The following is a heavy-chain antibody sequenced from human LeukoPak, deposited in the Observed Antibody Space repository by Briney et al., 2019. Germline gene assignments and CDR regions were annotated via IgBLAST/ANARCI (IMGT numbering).Heavy chain of an antibody. D-gene: IGHD3-10*01. CDR1: GGSFSGYY. Sequence: SETLSLTCAVYGGSFSGYYWSWIRQPPGKGLEWIGEINHSGSSNYNPSPKSRVTISVDTSKTQFSLKLSSVTAADTAVYYCARVRTLLWFGELFDYWGQGTLITVSS. CDR2: INHSGSS. V-gene: IGHV4-34*01. J-gene: IGHJ4*02. CDR3: ARVRTLLWFGELFDY.